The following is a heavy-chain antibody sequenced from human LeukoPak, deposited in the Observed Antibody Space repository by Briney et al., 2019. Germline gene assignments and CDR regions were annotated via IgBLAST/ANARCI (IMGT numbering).Heavy chain of an antibody. CDR2: IKSKTDGGTT. D-gene: IGHD3-10*01. Sequence: GWSLRLSCAASAFTFSSYEMNWVRQAPGKGLEWVGRIKSKTDGGTTDYTAPVKGRFTISRDDSKNTLYLQMNSLKTEDTAVYYCTTGPFDYYGSASYLANGMDVWGQGTTVTVSS. V-gene: IGHV3-15*01. J-gene: IGHJ6*02. CDR1: AFTFSSYE. CDR3: TTGPFDYYGSASYLANGMDV.